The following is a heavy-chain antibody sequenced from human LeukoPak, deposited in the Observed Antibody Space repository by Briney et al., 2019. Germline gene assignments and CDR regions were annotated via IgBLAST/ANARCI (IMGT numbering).Heavy chain of an antibody. V-gene: IGHV4-59*01. D-gene: IGHD5-12*01. CDR1: GGSMSGYY. CDR3: ARRRVYSGSGEFDF. CDR2: IHYSGTT. J-gene: IGHJ4*02. Sequence: SETLSLTYTVSGGSMSGYYWSWIRQPPGKGLEWIGYIHYSGTTNYNPSLRSRVTISLDTSRNQFPLKLRSVTTADTAVYYCARRRVYSGSGEFDFWGQGTLVTVSS.